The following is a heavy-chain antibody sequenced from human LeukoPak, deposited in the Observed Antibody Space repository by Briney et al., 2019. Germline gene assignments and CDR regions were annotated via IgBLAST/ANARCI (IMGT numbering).Heavy chain of an antibody. CDR3: ARGRVGATSYYFDY. J-gene: IGHJ4*02. V-gene: IGHV3-30-3*01. D-gene: IGHD1-26*01. CDR2: ISYDGSNK. Sequence: GGSLRLSCAASGFTFSSYAMPWVRQAPGKGLEWVAVISYDGSNKYYADSVKGRFTISRDNSKNTLYLQMNSLRAEDTAVYYCARGRVGATSYYFDYWGQGTLVTVSS. CDR1: GFTFSSYA.